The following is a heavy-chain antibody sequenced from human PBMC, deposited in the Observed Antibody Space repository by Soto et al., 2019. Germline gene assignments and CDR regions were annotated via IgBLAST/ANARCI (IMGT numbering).Heavy chain of an antibody. CDR2: INSDGSST. D-gene: IGHD6-13*01. CDR1: GFTFSSYW. V-gene: IGHV3-74*01. Sequence: GGSLRLSCAASGFTFSSYWMYWVRQAPGKGLVWVSRINSDGSSTSYADSVKGRFTISRDNAKNTLYLQMNSLRAEDTAVYYCARAGIAAAGKQTLFDYWGQGTLVTVSS. CDR3: ARAGIAAAGKQTLFDY. J-gene: IGHJ4*02.